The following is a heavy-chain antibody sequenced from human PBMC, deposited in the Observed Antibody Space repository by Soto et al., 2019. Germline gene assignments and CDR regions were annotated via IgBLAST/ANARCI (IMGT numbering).Heavy chain of an antibody. J-gene: IGHJ4*02. CDR3: ARDTRDIVVVVAATPGFDY. D-gene: IGHD2-15*01. CDR1: GYTFTSYY. Sequence: QVQLVQSGAEVKKPGASVKVSCKASGYTFTSYYMHWVRQAPGQGLEWMGIINPSGGSTSYAQKFQGRVTMTRDTSTSTVYMELSSLRSDDTAVYYCARDTRDIVVVVAATPGFDYWGQGTLVTVSS. V-gene: IGHV1-46*03. CDR2: INPSGGST.